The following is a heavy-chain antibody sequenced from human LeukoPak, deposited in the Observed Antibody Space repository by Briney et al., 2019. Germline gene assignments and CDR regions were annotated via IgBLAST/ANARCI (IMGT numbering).Heavy chain of an antibody. Sequence: SETLSLTCAVSGGSISSSNWWSWVRQPPGKGLEWIGEIYHSGSTNYNPSLKSRVTISVDKSKNQFSLKLSSVTAADTAVYYCARDQRAAAGLFDYWGQGTLVTVSS. CDR2: IYHSGST. CDR3: ARDQRAAAGLFDY. CDR1: GGSISSSNW. D-gene: IGHD6-13*01. J-gene: IGHJ4*02. V-gene: IGHV4-4*02.